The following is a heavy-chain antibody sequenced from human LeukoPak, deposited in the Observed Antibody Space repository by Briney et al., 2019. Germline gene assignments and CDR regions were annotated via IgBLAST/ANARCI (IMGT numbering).Heavy chain of an antibody. CDR3: GQYCTNGVCYWRFDY. CDR2: IRPSDGST. D-gene: IGHD2-8*01. Sequence: GGSLRLPCAASGFSFSAYAMSWVRQAPGKGLEWVSAIRPSDGSTYYADSVKGRFTVSRDNSKNTLYLQMNSLRAEDTAVYYCGQYCTNGVCYWRFDYWGQGTLVTVSS. J-gene: IGHJ4*02. V-gene: IGHV3-23*01. CDR1: GFSFSAYA.